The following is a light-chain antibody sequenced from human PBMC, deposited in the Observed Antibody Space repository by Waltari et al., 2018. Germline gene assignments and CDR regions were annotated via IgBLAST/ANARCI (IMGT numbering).Light chain of an antibody. CDR3: QQYNASPYT. V-gene: IGKV1-5*03. Sequence: DIQMTQSPSTLSASIGDRVTIACRASQSVRRWLAWYQQKPGKAPKLLISKTSVLEPGVPSRCSGSGSGTDFTLTVSSLQPEDFATYFCQQYNASPYTFAQGTKLEI. CDR1: QSVRRW. J-gene: IGKJ2*01. CDR2: KTS.